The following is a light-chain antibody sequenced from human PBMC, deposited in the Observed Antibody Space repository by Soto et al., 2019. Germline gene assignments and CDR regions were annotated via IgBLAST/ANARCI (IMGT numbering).Light chain of an antibody. J-gene: IGLJ1*01. CDR2: SNN. V-gene: IGLV1-44*01. Sequence: QSVLTQPPSASGTPGRRVTMSCSGSSSNIGGYTVNWYQQFPGTAPKLLIYSNNQRPSGVPDRFSGSKSGTSASLAISGLQSEDEADYYCAAWDDSLNAYVFGTGTKVTVL. CDR3: AAWDDSLNAYV. CDR1: SSNIGGYT.